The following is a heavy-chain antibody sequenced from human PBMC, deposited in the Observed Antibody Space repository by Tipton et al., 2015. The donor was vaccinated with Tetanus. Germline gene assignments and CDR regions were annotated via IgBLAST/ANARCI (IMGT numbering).Heavy chain of an antibody. D-gene: IGHD4-17*01. V-gene: IGHV3-53*01. CDR1: GGSLSTFY. CDR3: ARDGGYYYGDYASFDY. J-gene: IGHJ4*02. Sequence: LSLTCSISGGSLSTFYWSWVRQAPGKGLEWVSVIYSGGSTYYADSVKGRFTISRDNSKNTLYLQMNSLRAEDTAVYYCARDGGYYYGDYASFDYWGQGTLVTVSS. CDR2: IYSGGST.